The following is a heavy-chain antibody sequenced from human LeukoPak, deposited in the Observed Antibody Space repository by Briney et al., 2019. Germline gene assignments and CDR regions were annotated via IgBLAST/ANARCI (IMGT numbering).Heavy chain of an antibody. CDR3: AREPLRGRGSYYFDY. Sequence: ASVKVSCKPSGYTFTGYYMHWVRQAPGQGLEWMGWINPNSGATNYAQKFQGRVTVTRDTSINTAYMELSRLRSDDTAVYYCAREPLRGRGSYYFDYWGQGTLVTVSS. V-gene: IGHV1-2*02. CDR2: INPNSGAT. D-gene: IGHD3-10*01. J-gene: IGHJ4*02. CDR1: GYTFTGYY.